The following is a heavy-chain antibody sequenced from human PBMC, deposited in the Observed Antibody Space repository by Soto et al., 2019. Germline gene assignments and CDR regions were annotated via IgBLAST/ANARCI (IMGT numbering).Heavy chain of an antibody. CDR1: GFTFSSYW. CDR2: INSDGSST. J-gene: IGHJ6*03. Sequence: EVQLVESGGGLVQPGGSLRLSCAASGFTFSSYWMHWVRQAPGKGLVWVSRINSDGSSTSYADSVKGRFTSSRDNAKNTLYLQMNSVRAEDTAVYYCARGDYTAHGDYYYYMDVWGKGTTVTVSS. D-gene: IGHD4-4*01. V-gene: IGHV3-74*01. CDR3: ARGDYTAHGDYYYYMDV.